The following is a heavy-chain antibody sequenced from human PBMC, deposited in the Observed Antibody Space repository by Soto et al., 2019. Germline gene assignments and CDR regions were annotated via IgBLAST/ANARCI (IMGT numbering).Heavy chain of an antibody. J-gene: IGHJ3*02. Sequence: EVQLLESGGGLVQPGGSLRLSCAASGFTFSNAWMSWVRQAPGKGLEWVGRIKSKTDGGTTDYAAPVKGRFTISRDDSKNTLYLQMNSLKTEDTAVYYCTTDTYYYDSSGYLEVSAFDIWGQGTMVTVSS. CDR2: IKSKTDGGTT. CDR1: GFTFSNAW. D-gene: IGHD3-22*01. V-gene: IGHV3-15*01. CDR3: TTDTYYYDSSGYLEVSAFDI.